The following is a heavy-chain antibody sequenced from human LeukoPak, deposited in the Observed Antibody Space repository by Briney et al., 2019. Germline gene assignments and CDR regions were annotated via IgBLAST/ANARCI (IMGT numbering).Heavy chain of an antibody. CDR3: AAALGRYGDYSRGYYFDY. J-gene: IGHJ4*02. V-gene: IGHV4-59*13. CDR1: GASISDYY. Sequence: PSETLSLTCTVSGASISDYYWSWIRQPPGQGLEWIGYVFDSGGANYNPSLKSRVTISVDTSKNQFSVKLGSVTAADTAVYYCAAALGRYGDYSRGYYFDYWAREPWSPSPQ. CDR2: VFDSGGA. D-gene: IGHD4-17*01.